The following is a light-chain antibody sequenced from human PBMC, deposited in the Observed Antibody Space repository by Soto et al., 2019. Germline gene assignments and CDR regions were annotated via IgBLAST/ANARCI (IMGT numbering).Light chain of an antibody. J-gene: IGLJ1*01. CDR2: EVS. CDR1: SSDVGGYNY. CDR3: SSYAGSLHNV. V-gene: IGLV2-8*01. Sequence: QSVLTQPPSASGSPGQLVTISCTGTSSDVGGYNYVSWYQQHPGKAPKLMISEVSKRPSGVPDRFSCSKSGNSPSLTVSVLHAEDEADYYFSSYAGSLHNVFGTGTKVTVL.